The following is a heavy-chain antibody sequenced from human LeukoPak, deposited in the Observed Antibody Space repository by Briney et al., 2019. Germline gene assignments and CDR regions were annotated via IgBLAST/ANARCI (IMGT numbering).Heavy chain of an antibody. J-gene: IGHJ4*02. Sequence: LGESLKISCKGSGYSFTSYWIGWVRQMPGKGLEWMGIIYPCYSDTRYSASFQGQVTISADKPISTAYLQWSSLKASDTAMYYCARRKLGGYNERKAYFDYWGQGTLVTVSS. CDR3: ARRKLGGYNERKAYFDY. CDR1: GYSFTSYW. D-gene: IGHD5-24*01. CDR2: IYPCYSDT. V-gene: IGHV5-51*01.